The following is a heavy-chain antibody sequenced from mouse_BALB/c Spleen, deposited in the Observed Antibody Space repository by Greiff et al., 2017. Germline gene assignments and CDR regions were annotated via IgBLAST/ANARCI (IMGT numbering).Heavy chain of an antibody. CDR3: ARGLRRDYYAMDY. CDR1: GFTFSSFG. V-gene: IGHV5-17*02. J-gene: IGHJ4*01. CDR2: ISSGSSTI. D-gene: IGHD2-2*01. Sequence: EVKLVESGGGLVQPGGSRKLSCAASGFTFSSFGMHWVRQAPEKGLEWVAYISSGSSTIYYADTVKGRFTISRDNPKNTLFLQMTSLRSEDTAMYYCARGLRRDYYAMDYWGQGTSVTVSS.